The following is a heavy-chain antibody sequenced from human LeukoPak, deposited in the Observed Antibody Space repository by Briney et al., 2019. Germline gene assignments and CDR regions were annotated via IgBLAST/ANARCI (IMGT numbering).Heavy chain of an antibody. Sequence: GGSLRLSCVASGFTFNNYWVTWVRQAPGKGLEWVANINQDGSKKYYVDSVKGRFTISRDNAKNSVYLQMNSLRAEDTAVYYCARAIAAAGSYWGQGTLVTVSS. J-gene: IGHJ4*02. CDR1: GFTFNNYW. V-gene: IGHV3-7*01. D-gene: IGHD6-13*01. CDR2: INQDGSKK. CDR3: ARAIAAAGSY.